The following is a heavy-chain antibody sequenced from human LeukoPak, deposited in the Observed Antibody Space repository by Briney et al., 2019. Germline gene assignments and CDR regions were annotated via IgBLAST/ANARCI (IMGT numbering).Heavy chain of an antibody. CDR3: ARGIAVAGTLYYFDY. CDR2: INHSGST. D-gene: IGHD6-19*01. CDR1: GGSFSGYY. J-gene: IGHJ4*02. V-gene: IGHV4-34*01. Sequence: SETLSLTCAVYGGSFSGYYWSWIRQPPGKGLEWIGEINHSGSTNYNPSLKSRVTISVDTSKNQFSLKLSSVTAADTAVYYCARGIAVAGTLYYFDYWGQRTLVTVSS.